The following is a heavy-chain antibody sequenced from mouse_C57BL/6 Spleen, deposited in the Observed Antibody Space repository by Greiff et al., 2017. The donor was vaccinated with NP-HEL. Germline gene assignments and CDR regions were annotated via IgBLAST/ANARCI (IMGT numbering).Heavy chain of an antibody. CDR2: INPNNGGP. J-gene: IGHJ4*01. CDR1: GYTFTDYN. V-gene: IGHV1-18*01. Sequence: VQLQQSGPELVKPGASVKIPCKASGYTFTDYNMDWVKQSHGKSLEWIGDINPNNGGPIYNQKFKGKATLTVDKSSSTAYMELRSLKSEDTEVYYCARNQMGDAMDYWGQGTSVTVSS. CDR3: ARNQMGDAMDY. D-gene: IGHD4-1*02.